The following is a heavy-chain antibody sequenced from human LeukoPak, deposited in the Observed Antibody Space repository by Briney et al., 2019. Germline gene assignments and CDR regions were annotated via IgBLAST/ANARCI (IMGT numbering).Heavy chain of an antibody. D-gene: IGHD1-20*01. V-gene: IGHV3-30*02. CDR2: IRYDGSNK. CDR1: GFTFSSYV. CDR3: AKDIGYNWNVGFDP. Sequence: GGSLRLSGAASGFTFSSYVMHWVRQAPGKGLEWVAFIRYDGSNKYYADSVKGRFTISRDNSKNTLYLQMNSLRAEGTAVYYCAKDIGYNWNVGFDPWGQGTLVTVSS. J-gene: IGHJ5*02.